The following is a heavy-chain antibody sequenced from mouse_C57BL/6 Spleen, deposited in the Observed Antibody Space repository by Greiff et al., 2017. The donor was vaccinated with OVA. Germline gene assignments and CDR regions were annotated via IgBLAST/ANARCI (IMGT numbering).Heavy chain of an antibody. CDR3: AREAYYDYFWFAY. CDR2: IHPNSGNT. V-gene: IGHV1-64*01. J-gene: IGHJ3*01. CDR1: GSTFTSYW. D-gene: IGHD2-4*01. Sequence: QVQLQQPGAELVKPGASVKLSCKASGSTFTSYWMHWVKQRPGQGLEWIGMIHPNSGNTNYTEKFKSKATLTVDKSSSTAYMQLSSLTSEDSAVYYCAREAYYDYFWFAYWGQGTLVTVSA.